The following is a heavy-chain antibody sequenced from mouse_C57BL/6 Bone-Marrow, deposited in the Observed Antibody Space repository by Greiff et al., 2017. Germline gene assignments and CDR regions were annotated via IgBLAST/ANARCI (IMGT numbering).Heavy chain of an antibody. D-gene: IGHD1-1*01. CDR1: GYTFTSYW. CDR3: ARRYYGSRYCDV. V-gene: IGHV1-53*01. J-gene: IGHJ1*03. Sequence: QVQLKQPGTELVKPGASVKLSCKASGYTFTSYWMHWVKQRPGQGLEWIGNINPSNGGTNYNEKFKSKATLPVDKSSSTAYMQLSSLKSEDSAVXYCARRYYGSRYCDVWGTGTTVTVSS. CDR2: INPSNGGT.